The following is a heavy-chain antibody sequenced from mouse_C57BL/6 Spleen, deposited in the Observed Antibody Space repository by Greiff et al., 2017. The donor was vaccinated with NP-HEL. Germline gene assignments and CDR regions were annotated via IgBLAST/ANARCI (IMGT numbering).Heavy chain of an antibody. Sequence: VQLQQSGAELARPGASVKMSCKASGYTFTSYTLHWVKQRPGPGLEWIGYINPSRGYTKYNQKFKDKATLTADKYSSTAYMQLSSLTSEDSAVYYCARFLSMDYWGQGTSVTVSS. CDR3: ARFLSMDY. J-gene: IGHJ4*01. D-gene: IGHD3-2*02. V-gene: IGHV1-4*01. CDR1: GYTFTSYT. CDR2: INPSRGYT.